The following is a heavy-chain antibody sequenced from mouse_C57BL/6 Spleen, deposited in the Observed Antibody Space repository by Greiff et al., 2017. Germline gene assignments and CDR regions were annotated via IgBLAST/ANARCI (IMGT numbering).Heavy chain of an antibody. CDR1: GFTFSSYA. V-gene: IGHV5-9-1*02. J-gene: IGHJ1*03. CDR2: ISSGGDYI. D-gene: IGHD1-1*01. CDR3: TRDRDYSSSSYWYIDV. Sequence: EVQVVESGEGLVKPGGSLKLSCAASGFTFSSYAMSWVRQTPEKRLEWVAYISSGGDYIYYADTVKGRFTISRDNARNTLYLQMSSLKSEDTAMYYCTRDRDYSSSSYWYIDVWGTGTTVTVSS.